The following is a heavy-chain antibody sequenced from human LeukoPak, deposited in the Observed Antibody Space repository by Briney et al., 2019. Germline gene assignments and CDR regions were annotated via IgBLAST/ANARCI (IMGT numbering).Heavy chain of an antibody. D-gene: IGHD2-2*02. CDR1: GFTVSSNY. CDR3: AKDPRYCSSTSCYTGGGY. V-gene: IGHV3-23*01. Sequence: GGSLRLSCAASGFTVSSNYMSWVRQAPGKGLEWVSAISGSGGSTYYADSVKGRFTISRDNSKNTLYLQMNSLRAEDTAVYYCAKDPRYCSSTSCYTGGGYWGQGTLVTVSS. J-gene: IGHJ4*02. CDR2: ISGSGGST.